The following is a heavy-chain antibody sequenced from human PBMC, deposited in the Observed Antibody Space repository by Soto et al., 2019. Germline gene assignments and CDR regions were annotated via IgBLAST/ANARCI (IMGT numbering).Heavy chain of an antibody. D-gene: IGHD2-8*01. CDR2: ISPSGGRT. V-gene: IGHV1-46*01. Sequence: QVQLVQSGAEVKKPGASERISCKASGYTFTSYHLHWVRQAPGQGLEWVGMISPSGGRTTYAQKFQRRGTMTRDPSTNTIFMVLNSLRSDDTAIYYCARGGVQGGLDVWGQGTTVTVSS. CDR3: ARGGVQGGLDV. J-gene: IGHJ6*02. CDR1: GYTFTSYH.